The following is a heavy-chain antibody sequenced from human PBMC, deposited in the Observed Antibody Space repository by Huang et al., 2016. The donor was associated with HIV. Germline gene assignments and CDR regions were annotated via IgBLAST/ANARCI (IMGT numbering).Heavy chain of an antibody. CDR1: GYTFVGQD. CDR2: INSKSGDT. J-gene: IGHJ4*02. V-gene: IGHV1-2*02. D-gene: IGHD2-15*01. CDR3: ARGGRRSCTGGTFVDF. Sequence: VQLVQSGAEVKKPGASVKVSCKTSGYTFVGQDIHWVRQAPGQVLGWMEWINSKSGDTNYARKFQGRVTVTRDTPIDAADVGLSKMRSDETAVYYWARGGRRSCTGGTFVDFWGQGALVTVSS.